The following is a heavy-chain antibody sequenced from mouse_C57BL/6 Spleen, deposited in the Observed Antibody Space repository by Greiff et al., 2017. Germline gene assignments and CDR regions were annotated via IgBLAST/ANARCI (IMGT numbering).Heavy chain of an antibody. D-gene: IGHD1-1*01. CDR3: ARGERTVSTRRGYAMDY. CDR2: ISSGSSTI. J-gene: IGHJ4*01. CDR1: GFTFSDYG. Sequence: EVQRVESGGGLVKPGGSLKLSCAASGFTFSDYGMHWVRQAPEKGLEWVAYISSGSSTIYYADTVKGRFTISRDNAKNTLFLQMTSLRSEDTAMYYCARGERTVSTRRGYAMDYWGQGTSVTVSS. V-gene: IGHV5-17*01.